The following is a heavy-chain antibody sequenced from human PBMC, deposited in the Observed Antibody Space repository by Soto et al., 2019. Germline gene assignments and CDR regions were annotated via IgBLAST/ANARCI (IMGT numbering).Heavy chain of an antibody. V-gene: IGHV4-30-4*01. D-gene: IGHD2-2*01. CDR3: VRVVTGTSCYDF. Sequence: QVQLQESGPGLVKPSQTLSLTCTVSGGSIRSSDSHWSWIRQPPGRGLEWIGYISYSGSTSYNPSLKSRLTISLDTSKNQFSLELNSVTAADTAVYYCVRVVTGTSCYDFWGQGTLVTVSS. CDR2: ISYSGST. J-gene: IGHJ4*02. CDR1: GGSIRSSDSH.